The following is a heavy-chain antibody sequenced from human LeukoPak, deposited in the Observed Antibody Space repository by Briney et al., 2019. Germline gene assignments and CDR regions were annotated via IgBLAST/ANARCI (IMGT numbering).Heavy chain of an antibody. D-gene: IGHD3-10*01. CDR3: ARGYYGSGSAWYYYYGMDV. Sequence: ASVKVSCKASGYTFTGYYMHWVRQAPGQGLEWMGWINPNSGGTNYAQKFQGWVTMTRDTSISTAYMELSRLRSDDTAVYYCARGYYGSGSAWYYYYGMDVWGQGTTVTVSS. V-gene: IGHV1-2*04. J-gene: IGHJ6*02. CDR2: INPNSGGT. CDR1: GYTFTGYY.